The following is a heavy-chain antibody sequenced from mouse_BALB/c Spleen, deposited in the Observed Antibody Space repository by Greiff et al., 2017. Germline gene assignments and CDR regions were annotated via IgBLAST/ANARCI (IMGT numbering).Heavy chain of an antibody. CDR2: ISSGGST. J-gene: IGHJ3*01. V-gene: IGHV5-6-5*01. D-gene: IGHD2-4*01. Sequence: EVMLVESGGGLVKPGGSLKLSCAASGFTFSSYAMSWVRQTPEKRLEWVASISSGGSTYYPDSVKGRFTISRDNARNILYLQMSSLRSEDTAMYYCARGEITTKYWGQGTLVTVSA. CDR1: GFTFSSYA. CDR3: ARGEITTKY.